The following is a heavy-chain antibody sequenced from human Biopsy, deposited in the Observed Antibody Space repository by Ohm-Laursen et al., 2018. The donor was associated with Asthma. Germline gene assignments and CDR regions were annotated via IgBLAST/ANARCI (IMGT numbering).Heavy chain of an antibody. CDR3: ARTFHFWSPYHAEHYQL. Sequence: SLRLSCAASGFTFGDYWMSWVRQVPGKGLEWVANIKHDGSEKSHVDSLKGRFTISGDNAKNSLYLQMNSLRAEGTAVYYCARTFHFWSPYHAEHYQLWGQGTLVTVSS. J-gene: IGHJ1*01. D-gene: IGHD3-3*02. CDR2: IKHDGSEK. V-gene: IGHV3-7*01. CDR1: GFTFGDYW.